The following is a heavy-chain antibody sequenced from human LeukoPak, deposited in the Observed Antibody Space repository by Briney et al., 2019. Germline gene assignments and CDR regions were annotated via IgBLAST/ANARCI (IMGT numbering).Heavy chain of an antibody. Sequence: GGSLRLSCVVSGFTFSRYWITWVRQAPGKGLEWVANINQDGSEKYSVDSVKGRFTISRDNAKSSLYLQMNSLRADDTAVYYCARDRALYDSRRGYYYTEDDYWGQGTLVTVSS. CDR3: ARDRALYDSRRGYYYTEDDY. CDR1: GFTFSRYW. J-gene: IGHJ4*02. V-gene: IGHV3-7*01. CDR2: INQDGSEK. D-gene: IGHD3-22*01.